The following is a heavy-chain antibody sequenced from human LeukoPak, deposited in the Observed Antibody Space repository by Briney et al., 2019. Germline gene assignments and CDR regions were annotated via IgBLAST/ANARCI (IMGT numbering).Heavy chain of an antibody. CDR2: LSGSGGGT. CDR1: GINLSNYG. D-gene: IGHD3-10*01. CDR3: AKRGVVIRVFLVGFHKEAYYFDS. V-gene: IGHV3-23*01. Sequence: PGGSLRLSCAVSGINLSNYGMSWVRQAPGKGLEWVAGLSGSGGGTNYADSVQVRFTISRDNPKNTLYLQMNSLRAEDTAVYFCAKRGVVIRVFLVGFHKEAYYFDSWGQGALVTVSS. J-gene: IGHJ4*02.